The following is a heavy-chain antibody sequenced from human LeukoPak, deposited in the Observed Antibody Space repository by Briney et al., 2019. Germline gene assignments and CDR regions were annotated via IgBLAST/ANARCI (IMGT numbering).Heavy chain of an antibody. CDR3: ARSLFEFWTGFHGGFYY. CDR1: GFTFSSYT. V-gene: IGHV3-21*01. Sequence: GGSLRLSCAASGFTFSSYTMNWVRQAPGTGLEWVSSISSSSSYIYYADSVKGRFTISRDNAKNSLYLQMNSLRAEDTAVYHCARSLFEFWTGFHGGFYYRGQEAMVTVSS. J-gene: IGHJ3*01. CDR2: ISSSSSYI. D-gene: IGHD3/OR15-3a*01.